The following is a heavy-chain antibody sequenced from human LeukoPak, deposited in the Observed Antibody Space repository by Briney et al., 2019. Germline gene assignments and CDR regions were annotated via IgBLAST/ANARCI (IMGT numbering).Heavy chain of an antibody. Sequence: GGSLRLSCAASGFTFSSYGMHWVRQAPGKGLEWVAFIRYDGSNKYYADSVKGRFTISRDNAKNSLYLQMNSLRAEDTAVYYCARGIWFGELSWFDPWGQGTLVTVSS. CDR1: GFTFSSYG. D-gene: IGHD3-10*01. J-gene: IGHJ5*02. V-gene: IGHV3-30*02. CDR2: IRYDGSNK. CDR3: ARGIWFGELSWFDP.